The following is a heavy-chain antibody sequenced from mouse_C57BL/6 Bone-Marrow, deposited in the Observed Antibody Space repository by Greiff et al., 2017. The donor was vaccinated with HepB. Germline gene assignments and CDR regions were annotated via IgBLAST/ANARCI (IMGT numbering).Heavy chain of an antibody. Sequence: QVQLKESGAELVRPGTSVKVSCKASGYAFTNYLIEWVKQRPGQGLEWIGVINPGSGGTNYNEKFKGKATLTADKSSSTAYMQLSSLTSEDSAVYFCARRVVATPYYFDYWGQGTTLTVSS. CDR1: GYAFTNYL. D-gene: IGHD1-1*01. V-gene: IGHV1-54*01. J-gene: IGHJ2*01. CDR2: INPGSGGT. CDR3: ARRVVATPYYFDY.